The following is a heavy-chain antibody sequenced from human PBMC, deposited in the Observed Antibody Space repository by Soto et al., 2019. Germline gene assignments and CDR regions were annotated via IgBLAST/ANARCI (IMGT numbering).Heavy chain of an antibody. Sequence: QVQLQESGPGLVKPSQTLSLTCTVSGGSISSGGYYWSWIRQHPGQGLEWLGYIYYSGSTYYNPSLKSRVTISVDTSKNQFSLKLSSVTAADTAVYYCASLGFGVVINFDYWGQGTLVTVSS. CDR3: ASLGFGVVINFDY. V-gene: IGHV4-31*03. J-gene: IGHJ4*02. CDR2: IYYSGST. D-gene: IGHD3-3*01. CDR1: GGSISSGGYY.